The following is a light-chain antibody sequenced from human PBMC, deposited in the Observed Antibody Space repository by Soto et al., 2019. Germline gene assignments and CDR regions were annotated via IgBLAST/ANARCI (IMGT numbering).Light chain of an antibody. V-gene: IGKV3-11*01. CDR1: QSVSGY. CDR3: QQRSKWRT. CDR2: DAS. J-gene: IGKJ1*01. Sequence: EIVLTQSAATLSFSPGERATLSCRASQSVSGYLAWYQQKPGQAPRLLIYDASKRATGIPARFSGSGFGTDYTLTISSLEPEDFAVYYCQQRSKWRTFGQGTKVDI.